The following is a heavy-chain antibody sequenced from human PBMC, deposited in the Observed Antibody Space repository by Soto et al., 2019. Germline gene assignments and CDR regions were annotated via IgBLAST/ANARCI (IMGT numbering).Heavy chain of an antibody. CDR2: IYYSGST. CDR1: GCSISSYY. J-gene: IGHJ3*02. D-gene: IGHD3-3*01. Sequence: PSETLSLTCTVSGCSISSYYWSWIRQPPGKGLEWIGYIYYSGSTNYNPSLKSRVTISVDTSKNQFSLKLSSVTAADTAVYYCARHQGKYYDFWSGYYAPDAFDIWGQGTMVTVSS. CDR3: ARHQGKYYDFWSGYYAPDAFDI. V-gene: IGHV4-59*08.